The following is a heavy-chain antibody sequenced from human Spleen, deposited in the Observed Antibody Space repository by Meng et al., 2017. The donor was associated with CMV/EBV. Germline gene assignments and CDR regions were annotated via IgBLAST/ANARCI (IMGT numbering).Heavy chain of an antibody. CDR3: ARYSSSWYNYYYGMDV. D-gene: IGHD6-13*01. CDR1: GGSFSGYY. CDR2: INHSGST. V-gene: IGHV4-34*01. Sequence: SETLSLTCAVYGGSFSGYYWSWIRQPPGKGLEWIGEINHSGSTNYNPSLKSRVTISVDTSKNQFSLKLSSVTAADTAVYYCARYSSSWYNYYYGMDVWGQGTTVTVSS. J-gene: IGHJ6*02.